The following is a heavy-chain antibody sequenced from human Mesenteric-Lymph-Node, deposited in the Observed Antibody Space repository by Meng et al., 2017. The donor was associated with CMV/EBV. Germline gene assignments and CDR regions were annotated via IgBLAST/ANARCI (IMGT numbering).Heavy chain of an antibody. V-gene: IGHV4-39*07. CDR3: ARDRAVAGTVYFDF. CDR2: IYYSGST. D-gene: IGHD6-19*01. CDR1: GGSISSSSYY. Sequence: GSLRLSCTVSGGSISSSSYYWGWIRQPPGKGLEWIGSIYYSGSTYYNPSLKSRVTISVDTSKNQLSLKLNSMTAADTALYYCARDRAVAGTVYFDFWGQGTLVTVSS. J-gene: IGHJ4*02.